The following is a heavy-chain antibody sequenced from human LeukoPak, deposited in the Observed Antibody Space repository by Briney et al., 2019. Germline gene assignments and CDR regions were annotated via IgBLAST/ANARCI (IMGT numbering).Heavy chain of an antibody. CDR1: GGSFSGYY. D-gene: IGHD2-15*01. Sequence: SETLSLTCAVYGGSFSGYYWSWIRQPPGKGLEWIGEINHSGSTNYNPSLKSRVTIPVDTSKNQFSLKLSSVTAADTAVYYCASLGYCSGGSCYSDFDYWGQGTLVTVSS. CDR2: INHSGST. V-gene: IGHV4-34*01. J-gene: IGHJ4*02. CDR3: ASLGYCSGGSCYSDFDY.